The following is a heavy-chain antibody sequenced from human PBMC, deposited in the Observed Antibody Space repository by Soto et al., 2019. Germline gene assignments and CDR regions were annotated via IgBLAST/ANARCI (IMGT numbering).Heavy chain of an antibody. D-gene: IGHD4-4*01. CDR1: GFTFSSYE. J-gene: IGHJ6*02. Sequence: PGGSLRLSCAASGFTFSSYEMNWVRQAPGKGLEWVSYISSGDSTIYYADSVKGRFTISRDNAKNSLFLQMNSLRAEDTAVYYCARDYSVTSAGKSFYYYGMVVWGQGTTVTVSS. CDR2: ISSGDSTI. V-gene: IGHV3-48*03. CDR3: ARDYSVTSAGKSFYYYGMVV.